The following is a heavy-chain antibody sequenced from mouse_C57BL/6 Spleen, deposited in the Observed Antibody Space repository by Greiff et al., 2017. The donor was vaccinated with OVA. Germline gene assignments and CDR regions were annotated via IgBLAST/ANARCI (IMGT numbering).Heavy chain of an antibody. CDR3: ARGGITTVSLDY. CDR2: IDPSDSYT. D-gene: IGHD1-1*01. CDR1: GYTFTSYW. V-gene: IGHV1-50*01. Sequence: QVHVKQPGAELVKPGASVKLSCKASGYTFTSYWMQWVKQRPGQGLEWIGEIDPSDSYTNYNQKFKGKATLTVDTSSSTAYMQLSSLTSEDSAVYYCARGGITTVSLDYWGQGTTLTVSS. J-gene: IGHJ2*01.